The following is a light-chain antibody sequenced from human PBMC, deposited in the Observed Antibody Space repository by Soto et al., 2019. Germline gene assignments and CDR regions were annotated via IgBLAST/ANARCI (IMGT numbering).Light chain of an antibody. CDR2: EVS. J-gene: IGLJ1*01. CDR1: SSDVGSYNL. CDR3: CSYARSSAYV. Sequence: QSVLTQPASVSGSPGQSSTISCTETSSDVGSYNLVSWYQHHPGKAPKLMIYEVSKRPSGVSNRFSGSKSGNTASLTISGLQAEDEGDYYCCSYARSSAYVFGTGTKVTVL. V-gene: IGLV2-23*02.